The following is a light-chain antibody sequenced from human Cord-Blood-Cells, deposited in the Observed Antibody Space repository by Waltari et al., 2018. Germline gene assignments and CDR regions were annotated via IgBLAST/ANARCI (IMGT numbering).Light chain of an antibody. Sequence: DIQMTQSPPSLSASVGDSVTITCRASQSISSYLHWYQQKPGKAPKRLIYAAYSLQSGVAASFSGSRSGTDFALTSSSLQPEDFATYYCQQIYSTPYTFGQGTKLEIK. CDR1: QSISSY. CDR2: AAY. J-gene: IGKJ2*01. CDR3: QQIYSTPYT. V-gene: IGKV1-39*01.